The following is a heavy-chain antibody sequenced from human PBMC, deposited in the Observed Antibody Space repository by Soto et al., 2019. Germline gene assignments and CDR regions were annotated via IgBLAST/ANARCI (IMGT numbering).Heavy chain of an antibody. D-gene: IGHD3-22*01. Sequence: EVQLLESGGGLVQPGGSLRLSCAASGFTFSSYATSWVRQAPGKGLEWVSAISGSGGSTYYADSVKGRFTISRDNAKNSLHLQMNSLRDEDTAVYYCARYESSGPAVWWGQGTLVTVSS. CDR1: GFTFSSYA. CDR3: ARYESSGPAVW. V-gene: IGHV3-23*01. CDR2: ISGSGGST. J-gene: IGHJ4*02.